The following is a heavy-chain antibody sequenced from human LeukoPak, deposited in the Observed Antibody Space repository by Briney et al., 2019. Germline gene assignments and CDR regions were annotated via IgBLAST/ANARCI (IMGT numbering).Heavy chain of an antibody. CDR2: ISSSGSTI. J-gene: IGHJ4*02. CDR1: GFTSSDYY. Sequence: GGSLRLSCAASGFTSSDYYMSWIRQAPGKGLEWVSYISSSGSTIYYADSVKGRFTISRDNAKNSLYLQMNSLRAEDTAVYYCARDRDLNGYNNFDYWGQGTLVTVSS. D-gene: IGHD5-24*01. CDR3: ARDRDLNGYNNFDY. V-gene: IGHV3-11*01.